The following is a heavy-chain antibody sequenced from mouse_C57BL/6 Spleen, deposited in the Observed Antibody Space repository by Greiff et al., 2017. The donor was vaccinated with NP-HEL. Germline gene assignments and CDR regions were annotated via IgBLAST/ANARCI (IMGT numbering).Heavy chain of an antibody. CDR2: IDPETGGT. CDR1: GYTFTDYE. V-gene: IGHV1-15*01. D-gene: IGHD4-1*01. CDR3: TRGGNWLVFYFDY. J-gene: IGHJ2*01. Sequence: QVQLKQSGAELVRPGASVTLSCKASGYTFTDYEMHWVKQTPVHGLEWIGAIDPETGGTAYNQKFKGKAILTADKSSSTAYMELRSLTSEDSAVYYCTRGGNWLVFYFDYWGQGTTLTVSS.